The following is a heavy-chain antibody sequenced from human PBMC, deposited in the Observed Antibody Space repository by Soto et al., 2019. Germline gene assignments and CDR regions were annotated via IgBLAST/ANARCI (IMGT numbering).Heavy chain of an antibody. CDR2: TIPVFNTA. Sequence: QVQLEQSGAEVKKPGSPVKVSCKASGGTLSDHGVAWLRQAPGQGLEWMGGTIPVFNTAKYAQKFQGRVTVTADKFTNIADMELSSLRSEDTAFYFCARGVYGSGNYYTGPSAFDIWGQGTMVIVSS. CDR3: ARGVYGSGNYYTGPSAFDI. CDR1: GGTLSDHG. J-gene: IGHJ3*02. D-gene: IGHD3-10*01. V-gene: IGHV1-69*06.